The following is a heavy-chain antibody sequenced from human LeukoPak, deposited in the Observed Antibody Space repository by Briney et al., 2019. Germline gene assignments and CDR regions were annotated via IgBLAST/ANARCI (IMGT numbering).Heavy chain of an antibody. CDR1: GGSISSYY. CDR2: VYYSGSGST. V-gene: IGHV4-59*05. CDR3: GRHPIHYYDSSGYFDY. D-gene: IGHD3-22*01. J-gene: IGHJ4*02. Sequence: SETLSLTCTVSGGSISSYYWSWIRQPPGKGLEWIGSVYYSGSGSTYYSPSLRSRLTISVDTSKNQFSLKLTSVTAADTAVYYCGRHPIHYYDSSGYFDYWGQGTLVTVSS.